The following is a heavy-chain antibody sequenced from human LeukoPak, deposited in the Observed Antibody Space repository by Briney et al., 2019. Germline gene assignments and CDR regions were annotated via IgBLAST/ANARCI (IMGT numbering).Heavy chain of an antibody. V-gene: IGHV7-4-1*02. Sequence: ASVKVSCKASGYTFTSYAMNWVRQAPGQGLEWMGWINTNTGNPTYAQGLTGRFVFSLDTSVSTAYLQISSLKAEDTAVYYCARVIGTRVRDSILLYYYYYMDVWGKGTTVTVSS. CDR2: INTNTGNP. CDR1: GYTFTSYA. J-gene: IGHJ6*03. D-gene: IGHD3-10*01. CDR3: ARVIGTRVRDSILLYYYYYMDV.